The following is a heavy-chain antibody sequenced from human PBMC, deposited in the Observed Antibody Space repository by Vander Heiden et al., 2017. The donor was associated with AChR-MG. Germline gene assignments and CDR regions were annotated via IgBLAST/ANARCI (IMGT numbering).Heavy chain of an antibody. D-gene: IGHD2-2*01. Sequence: QVQLVQSGAEVKKPGASVKVSCKVSGYTLTNLSMHWVRQAPGKGLEWMGGFDPEDGETIYAQKVQGRVTMTEDTSTDTAYMELRRMRSEDTAVYYFAASGPAASNWFDPWGQGTLVTVSS. CDR3: AASGPAASNWFDP. CDR2: FDPEDGET. J-gene: IGHJ5*02. V-gene: IGHV1-24*01. CDR1: GYTLTNLS.